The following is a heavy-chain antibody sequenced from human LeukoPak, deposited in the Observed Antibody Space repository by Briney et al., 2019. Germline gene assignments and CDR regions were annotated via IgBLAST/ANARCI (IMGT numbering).Heavy chain of an antibody. CDR3: ARDRWELLAFDI. D-gene: IGHD1-26*01. Sequence: GGSLRLSCAASEFTFSSHAMIWVRQAPGQGLEWVSSITSSGGNIFYTDSVKGRFTISRDNAKSSLYLQMNSLRAEDTAVYYCARDRWELLAFDIWGQGTMVTVSS. CDR2: ITSSGGNI. CDR1: EFTFSSHA. V-gene: IGHV3-21*01. J-gene: IGHJ3*02.